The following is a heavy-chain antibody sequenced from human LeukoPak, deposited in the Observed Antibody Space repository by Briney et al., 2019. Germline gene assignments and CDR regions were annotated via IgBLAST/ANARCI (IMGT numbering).Heavy chain of an antibody. J-gene: IGHJ5*02. CDR2: INPSGGST. D-gene: IGHD2-2*01. Sequence: ASVKVSCKASGYTFTSYCMHWVRQAPGQGLEWMGIINPSGGSTSYAQKFQGRVTMTRDTSTSTVYMELSSLRSEDTAVYYCALVVPAAGNWFDPWGQGTLVTVSS. CDR1: GYTFTSYC. V-gene: IGHV1-46*01. CDR3: ALVVPAAGNWFDP.